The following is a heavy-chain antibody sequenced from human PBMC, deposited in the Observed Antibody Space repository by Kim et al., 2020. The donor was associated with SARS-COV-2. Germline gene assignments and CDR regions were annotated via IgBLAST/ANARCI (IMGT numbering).Heavy chain of an antibody. CDR3: AKGDYPQAAFDI. Sequence: GGSLRLSCAASGFTFSSYGMHWVRQAPGKGLEWVAVISYDGSNKYYADSVKGRFTISRDNSKNTLYLQMNSLRAEDTAVYYCAKGDYPQAAFDIWGQGT. D-gene: IGHD5-12*01. J-gene: IGHJ3*02. V-gene: IGHV3-30*18. CDR2: ISYDGSNK. CDR1: GFTFSSYG.